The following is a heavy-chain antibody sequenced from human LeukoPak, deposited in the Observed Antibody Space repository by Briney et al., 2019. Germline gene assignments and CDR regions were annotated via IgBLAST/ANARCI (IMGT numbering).Heavy chain of an antibody. V-gene: IGHV4-59*01. CDR1: GGCISNNY. J-gene: IGHJ6*02. D-gene: IGHD6-6*01. Sequence: SETLSLTCTASGGCISNNYWSWIRQPPGKGLERIGYIYYSGSTNYNPSLKSRVTISVDTSKNQFSLKLSSVTAADSAVYSYARELEYSRSRRADYYYGMDVWGQGTTVTVSS. CDR3: ARELEYSRSRRADYYYGMDV. CDR2: IYYSGST.